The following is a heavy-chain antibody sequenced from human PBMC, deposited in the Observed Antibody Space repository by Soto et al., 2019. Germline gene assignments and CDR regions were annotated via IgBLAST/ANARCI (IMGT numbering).Heavy chain of an antibody. CDR2: INPKSAAT. Sequence: VQLVQSGAEVKKSGASVKVSCKASGYSVSDYFIQWVRQAPGQGLEWVAWINPKSAATNYAKKFQGRVSLTWDTSFSTAYMELTRLRPDDTAVYYCARIKWGLDYYNGMDVWGQGTTVIVSS. V-gene: IGHV1-2*02. J-gene: IGHJ6*02. CDR1: GYSVSDYF. D-gene: IGHD1-26*01. CDR3: ARIKWGLDYYNGMDV.